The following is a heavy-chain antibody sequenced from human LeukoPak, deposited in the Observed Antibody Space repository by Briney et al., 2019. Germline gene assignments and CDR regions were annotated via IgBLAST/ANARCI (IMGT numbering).Heavy chain of an antibody. CDR1: GYSFTDYY. CDR2: INPNSGVT. V-gene: IGHV1-2*02. Sequence: ASVKVSCKASGYSFTDYYIHWVRQAPGQGLEWMGWINPNSGVTNYAQKFQGRVTMTRDTSITTAYMELSRLRSDDTAVYYCARDNREVRGGDCFDVWGKGTTVTVSS. D-gene: IGHD2-21*02. J-gene: IGHJ6*04. CDR3: ARDNREVRGGDCFDV.